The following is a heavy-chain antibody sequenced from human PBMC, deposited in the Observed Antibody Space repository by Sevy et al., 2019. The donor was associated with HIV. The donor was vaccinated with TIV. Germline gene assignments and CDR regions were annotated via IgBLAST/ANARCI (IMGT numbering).Heavy chain of an antibody. Sequence: GESLKISCAASGFTFSSYGMHWVRQAPGKGLEWVAVISYDGSNKYYADSVKGRFTISRDNSKNTLYLQMNSLRAEDTAVYYCAKDLATVTTDFDYWGQGTLVTVSS. CDR2: ISYDGSNK. V-gene: IGHV3-30*18. J-gene: IGHJ4*02. D-gene: IGHD4-17*01. CDR3: AKDLATVTTDFDY. CDR1: GFTFSSYG.